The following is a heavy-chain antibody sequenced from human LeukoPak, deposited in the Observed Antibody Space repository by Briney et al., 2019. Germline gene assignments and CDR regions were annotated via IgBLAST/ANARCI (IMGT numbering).Heavy chain of an antibody. CDR3: ARCSYYGAGNSPYDL. V-gene: IGHV4-4*07. J-gene: IGHJ4*02. D-gene: IGHD3-10*01. CDR1: GGYMSDNF. CDR2: IYPAGFT. Sequence: KPSETLSLTCTLSGGYMSDNFWNWIRQPAGKGLEWVGRIYPAGFTSYNPSLKSRLTMSIDTSKNQFSLRLRSVSAADTAVYYCARCSYYGAGNSPYDLWGQGTLVTVSS.